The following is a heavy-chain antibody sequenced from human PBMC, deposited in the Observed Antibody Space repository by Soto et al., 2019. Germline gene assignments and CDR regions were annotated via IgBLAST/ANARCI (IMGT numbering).Heavy chain of an antibody. J-gene: IGHJ4*02. CDR3: ARSSTSATYFDY. Sequence: QVQLQESGPGLVKPSQTLSLTCTVSGGSISSGGYYWSWIRQHPGRGLEWIGYIYYSGSTYYNPSLKSRGXXXVXXAKNQFSLKLSSVTAADTAVYYCARSSTSATYFDYWGQGTLVTVSS. D-gene: IGHD2-2*01. CDR1: GGSISSGGYY. CDR2: IYYSGST. V-gene: IGHV4-31*03.